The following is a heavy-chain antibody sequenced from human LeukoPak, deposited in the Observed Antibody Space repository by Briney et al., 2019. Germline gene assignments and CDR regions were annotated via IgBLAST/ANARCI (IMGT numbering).Heavy chain of an antibody. CDR2: ISGNGGST. CDR3: AKNRWAARIIIDAFDI. Sequence: GGSLRLSCAASGFSFSSYGMSWVRQTPGKGLEWVSSISGNGGSTYYAVSVQGRFTISRDNSKNTLYLQMNSLKVEDTAVYYCAKNRWAARIIIDAFDIWGQGTMVTVSS. CDR1: GFSFSSYG. D-gene: IGHD6-6*01. J-gene: IGHJ3*02. V-gene: IGHV3-23*01.